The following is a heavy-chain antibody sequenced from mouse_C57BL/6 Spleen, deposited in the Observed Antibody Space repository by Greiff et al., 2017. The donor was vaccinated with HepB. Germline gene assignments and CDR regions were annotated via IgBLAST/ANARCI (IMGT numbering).Heavy chain of an antibody. V-gene: IGHV1-78*01. CDR2: IYPRDGST. CDR3: ARGGRSNPGWFAY. D-gene: IGHD2-5*01. CDR1: GYTFTDHT. J-gene: IGHJ3*01. Sequence: VKLQQSDAELVKPGASVKISCKVSGYTFTDHTIHWMKQRPEQGLEWIGYIYPRDGSTKYNEKFKGKATLTADKSSSTAYMQLNSLTSEDSAVYFCARGGRSNPGWFAYWGQGTLVTVSA.